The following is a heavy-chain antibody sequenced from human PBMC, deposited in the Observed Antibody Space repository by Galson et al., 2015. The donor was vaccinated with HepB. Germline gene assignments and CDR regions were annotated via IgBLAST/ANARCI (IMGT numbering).Heavy chain of an antibody. CDR1: GFTLGSYW. J-gene: IGHJ4*02. V-gene: IGHV3-7*01. CDR3: ASTTGISMVRGVFDY. CDR2: INQDGSEK. D-gene: IGHD3-10*01. Sequence: SHRHPCADAGFTLGSYWLSSVRHAPGKGLEWVANINQDGSEKDYVDSVKGRFTISRDNAKNSLYLQMNSLRAEDTAVYYCASTTGISMVRGVFDYWGQGTLVTVSS.